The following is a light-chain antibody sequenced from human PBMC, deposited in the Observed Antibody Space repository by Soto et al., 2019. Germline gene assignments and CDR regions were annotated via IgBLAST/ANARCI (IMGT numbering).Light chain of an antibody. CDR2: EVT. V-gene: IGLV2-8*01. J-gene: IGLJ1*01. CDR1: SSDVGTYDY. Sequence: QSALTQPPSASGSPGQSVTISCTGTSSDVGTYDYVSWYQQHPGKAPKLMIYEVTKRPSGVPDRFSGSKSGNTASLTVSGLQSEDEADYYCSSYTSSSTPYVFGTGTKLTVL. CDR3: SSYTSSSTPYV.